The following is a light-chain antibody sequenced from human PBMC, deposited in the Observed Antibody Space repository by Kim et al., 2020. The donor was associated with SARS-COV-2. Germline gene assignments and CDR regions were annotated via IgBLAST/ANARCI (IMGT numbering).Light chain of an antibody. CDR1: QNVLYNINNKNY. CDR3: QQYYATPRT. CDR2: WAS. Sequence: ATINCKSSQNVLYNINNKNYLASYQQKPGQPPKLLIYWASTRESGVPDRFSGSGSGTDFTLSISSLQAEDVAVYYCQQYYATPRTFGLGTKVDIK. J-gene: IGKJ1*01. V-gene: IGKV4-1*01.